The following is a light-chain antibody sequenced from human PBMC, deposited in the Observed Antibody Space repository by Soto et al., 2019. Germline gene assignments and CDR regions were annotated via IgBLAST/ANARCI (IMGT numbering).Light chain of an antibody. V-gene: IGLV1-47*01. J-gene: IGLJ3*02. CDR3: AAWDDSLSGRGV. CDR2: RSN. Sequence: QAVVTQPPSASGTPGQRVTISCSGSSSNIGSNYVYWYQQLPGTAPKLLIYRSNQRPSGGPDRFSGARSGTSASLAISGLRSEDEADYYCAAWDDSLSGRGVFGGGTKLTVL. CDR1: SSNIGSNY.